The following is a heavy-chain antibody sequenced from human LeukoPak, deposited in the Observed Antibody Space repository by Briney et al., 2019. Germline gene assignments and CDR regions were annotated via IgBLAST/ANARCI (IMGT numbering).Heavy chain of an antibody. V-gene: IGHV3-9*01. D-gene: IGHD6-13*01. Sequence: GGSLRLSCAASGFTFDDYAMHWVRQAPGKGLEWVSGISWNSGSIGYADSVKGRFTISRDNAKNSLYLQMNSLRAEGTALYYCARNPYSSSWLADYYYYMDVWGKGTTVTVSS. CDR3: ARNPYSSSWLADYYYYMDV. CDR2: ISWNSGSI. CDR1: GFTFDDYA. J-gene: IGHJ6*03.